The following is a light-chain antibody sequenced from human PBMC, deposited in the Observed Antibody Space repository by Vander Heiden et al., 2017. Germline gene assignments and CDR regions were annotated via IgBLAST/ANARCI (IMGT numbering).Light chain of an antibody. CDR3: AAWDDSLSVV. Sequence: QSVLTQLPSASGTPGQRVTIPCSGSSSNVGSNSVYWYQLLPGTAPKLLIYRDFQRPSGVPDRFSASKSGTSASLAISGLRSEDEAHYYCAAWDDSLSVVFGGGTKLTVL. CDR1: SSNVGSNS. J-gene: IGLJ2*01. CDR2: RDF. V-gene: IGLV1-47*01.